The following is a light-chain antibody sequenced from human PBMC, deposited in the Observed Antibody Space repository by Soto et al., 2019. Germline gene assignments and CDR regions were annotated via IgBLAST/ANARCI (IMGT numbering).Light chain of an antibody. CDR1: RSISSW. CDR3: QKYTSYPLLN. V-gene: IGKV1-5*01. J-gene: IGKJ4*01. CDR2: DAF. Sequence: DIKMNRSPSIRSGSVRGVVTTTCLASRSISSWLAWYQQKPGKAPKLLIFDAFSLESGVPSRFSGSRSGTEFTLTICSLQTADYATYYCQKYTSYPLLNCGGGTKVDIK.